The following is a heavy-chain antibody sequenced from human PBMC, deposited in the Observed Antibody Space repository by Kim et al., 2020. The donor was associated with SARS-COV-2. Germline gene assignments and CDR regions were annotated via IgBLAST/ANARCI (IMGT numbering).Heavy chain of an antibody. Sequence: VKGRFTISRDNSQNTLYLQMNSLRAEDTAVYYCARDHWNPGRYYYGMDVWGQGTTVTVSS. CDR3: ARDHWNPGRYYYGMDV. D-gene: IGHD1-1*01. J-gene: IGHJ6*02. V-gene: IGHV3-30*01.